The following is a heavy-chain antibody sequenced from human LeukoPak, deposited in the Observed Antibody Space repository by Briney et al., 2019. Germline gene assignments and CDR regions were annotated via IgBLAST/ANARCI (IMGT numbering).Heavy chain of an antibody. CDR2: INHSGST. CDR1: GGSFSGYY. Sequence: SETLSLTCAVYGGSFSGYYWSWIRQPPGKGLEWIGEINHSGSTNYNPSLKSRVTISVDTSKNQFSLKLSSVTAADTAVYYCAGDYYDSSGYYYYYYYMDVWGKGTTVTVSS. V-gene: IGHV4-34*01. D-gene: IGHD3-22*01. J-gene: IGHJ6*03. CDR3: AGDYYDSSGYYYYYYYMDV.